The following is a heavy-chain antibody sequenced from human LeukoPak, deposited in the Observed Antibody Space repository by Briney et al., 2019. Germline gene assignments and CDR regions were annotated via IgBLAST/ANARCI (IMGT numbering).Heavy chain of an antibody. V-gene: IGHV3-21*01. CDR3: ARAPSGGVCLFH. CDR1: GFTFSSYS. D-gene: IGHD2-8*02. J-gene: IGHJ4*02. CDR2: ISSSSSYI. Sequence: GGSLRLSCAASGFTFSSYSMNWVRQAPGKGLEWVSSISSSSSYIYYADSVKGRFTISRDNAKNSLYLQMNSLRAEDTAVYYCARAPSGGVCLFHCGQGTLVTVSS.